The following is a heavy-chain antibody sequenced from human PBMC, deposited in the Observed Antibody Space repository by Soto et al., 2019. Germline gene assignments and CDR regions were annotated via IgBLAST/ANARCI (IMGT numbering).Heavy chain of an antibody. Sequence: GGTLRLSCSASGFNFSDYGMHWIRQAPGRWLEWVAVIWFDGSYKYYVDSVKGRFAISRDNSKKTLFLEMNSLRAEDTAVYYCARPLELNAYYYAMDVWGQGXTVTVYS. CDR3: ARPLELNAYYYAMDV. D-gene: IGHD1-7*01. CDR2: IWFDGSYK. CDR1: GFNFSDYG. V-gene: IGHV3-33*01. J-gene: IGHJ6*02.